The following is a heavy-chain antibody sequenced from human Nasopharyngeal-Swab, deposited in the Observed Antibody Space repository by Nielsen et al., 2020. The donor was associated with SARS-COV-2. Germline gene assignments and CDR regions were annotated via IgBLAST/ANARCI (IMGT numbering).Heavy chain of an antibody. CDR2: ISSSSSTI. V-gene: IGHV3-48*04. D-gene: IGHD6-6*01. CDR3: ARGSSSSSKAHYYYGMDV. J-gene: IGHJ6*02. Sequence: WIRQPPGKGLEWVSYISSSSSTIYYADSVKGRFTISRDNAKNSLYLQMNSLRAEDTAVYYCARGSSSSSKAHYYYGMDVWGQGTTVIVSS.